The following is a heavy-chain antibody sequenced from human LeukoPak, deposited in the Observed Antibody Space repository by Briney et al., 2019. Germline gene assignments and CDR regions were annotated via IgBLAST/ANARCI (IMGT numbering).Heavy chain of an antibody. D-gene: IGHD2-15*01. J-gene: IGHJ4*02. V-gene: IGHV5-51*01. CDR2: IYPDDSDT. Sequence: GESLKISCKGSGYRFTSYWIAWVRQMPGKGLEWMGIIYPDDSDTRYSPSFQGQVTMSADKSISTAYLQWSSLKASGTAMYYCAGLPYCSGGSCSHFDYWGQGTLVTVSS. CDR3: AGLPYCSGGSCSHFDY. CDR1: GYRFTSYW.